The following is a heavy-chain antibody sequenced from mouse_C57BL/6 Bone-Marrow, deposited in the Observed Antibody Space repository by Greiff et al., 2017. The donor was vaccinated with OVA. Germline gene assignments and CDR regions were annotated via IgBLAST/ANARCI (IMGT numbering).Heavy chain of an antibody. V-gene: IGHV1-19*01. CDR3: ARGDITTVVATG. CDR1: GYTFTSYD. D-gene: IGHD1-1*01. CDR2: INPYNGGT. Sequence: VQLQQSGPELVKPGASVKLSCKASGYTFTSYDINWVKQRPGQGLEWIGVINPYNGGTSYNQKFKGKATLTVDKSSSTAYMELNSLTSEDSAVYYCARGDITTVVATGWGQGTTLTVSS. J-gene: IGHJ2*01.